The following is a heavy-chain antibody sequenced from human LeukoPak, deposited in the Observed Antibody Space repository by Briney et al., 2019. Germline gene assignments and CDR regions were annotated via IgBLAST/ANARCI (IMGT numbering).Heavy chain of an antibody. CDR2: IYWNDDK. D-gene: IGHD2-15*01. Sequence: SGPTLVKPTQTLTLTSTFSGFSLSTRGVGVGWIRQPPGKALEWLALIYWNDDKRYSPSLKSRLTITKDTSKNQVVLTMTNMDPVDTATYYCAHRHRMPHFDYWGQGTLVTVSS. CDR1: GFSLSTRGVG. J-gene: IGHJ4*02. CDR3: AHRHRMPHFDY. V-gene: IGHV2-5*01.